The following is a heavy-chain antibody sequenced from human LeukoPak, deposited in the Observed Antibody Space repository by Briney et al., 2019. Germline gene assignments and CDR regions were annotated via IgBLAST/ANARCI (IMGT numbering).Heavy chain of an antibody. CDR2: IYYSGTT. D-gene: IGHD5-12*01. V-gene: IGHV4-59*08. CDR3: ARMRGYSGYDFGAFNI. Sequence: KPSETLSLTCSVSGDSISSYYWSWIPQPPGKGLEWIGYIYYSGTTNYNPSLKSRVAISVDTSKKQFSLQLSSVTAADTAVYFCARMRGYSGYDFGAFNIWGQGTMVTVSS. J-gene: IGHJ3*02. CDR1: GDSISSYY.